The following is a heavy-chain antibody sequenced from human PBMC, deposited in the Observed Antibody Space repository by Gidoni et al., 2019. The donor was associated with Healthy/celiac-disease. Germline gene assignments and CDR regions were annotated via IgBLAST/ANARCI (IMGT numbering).Heavy chain of an antibody. D-gene: IGHD5-18*01. Sequence: QVQLVQSGAEVKKPGASVKVSCKASGYTFTSYDINWVRQATGQGLEWMGWMNPNSGNTGYAQKFQGRVTMTRNTSISTAYMELSSLRSEDTAVYYCARGRPARGYSYGYFNYWGQGTLVTVSS. V-gene: IGHV1-8*01. CDR3: ARGRPARGYSYGYFNY. J-gene: IGHJ4*02. CDR2: MNPNSGNT. CDR1: GYTFTSYD.